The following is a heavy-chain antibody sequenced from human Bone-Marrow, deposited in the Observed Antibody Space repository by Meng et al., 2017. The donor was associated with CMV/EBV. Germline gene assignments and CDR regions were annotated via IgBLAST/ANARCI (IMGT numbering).Heavy chain of an antibody. CDR2: INPNSGGT. D-gene: IGHD3-10*01. J-gene: IGHJ5*02. Sequence: ASVKVSCKASGYTFTGYYMHWVRQAPGQGLEWMGWINPNSGGTNYAQKFQGRVTMTRDTSISTAYMELSRLRSDDTAVYYCARDRHTMVRGVNNWFDPWGQGTLVTVSS. CDR3: ARDRHTMVRGVNNWFDP. CDR1: GYTFTGYY. V-gene: IGHV1-2*02.